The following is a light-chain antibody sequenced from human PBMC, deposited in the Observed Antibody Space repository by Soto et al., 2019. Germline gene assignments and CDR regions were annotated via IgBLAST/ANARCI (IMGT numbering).Light chain of an antibody. CDR3: ATWDASLSAWV. V-gene: IGLV1-47*01. CDR1: SSNIGRNF. Sequence: QSVLPQPPSASGTPGQRVTISCSGSSSNIGRNFVYWYQQLPGTAPKLLIYKNNQRPSGVPDRFSGSKSGPSASLAISGLRSEDEADYYCATWDASLSAWVFGGGTKVIVL. CDR2: KNN. J-gene: IGLJ3*02.